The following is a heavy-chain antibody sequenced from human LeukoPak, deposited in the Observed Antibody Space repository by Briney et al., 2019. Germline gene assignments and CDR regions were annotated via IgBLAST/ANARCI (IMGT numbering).Heavy chain of an antibody. CDR1: GFTFSSYA. J-gene: IGHJ4*02. D-gene: IGHD3-22*01. V-gene: IGHV3-23*01. CDR2: ISGSGGST. CDR3: AKDARYYYDSSGYYYVY. Sequence: GGSLRLSCAASGFTFSSYAMSWVRQAPGKGLEWVSAISGSGGSTYYADSVKGRFTISRDNSKNTLYLQMNSLRAEDTAVYYCAKDARYYYDSSGYYYVYWGQGTLVTVSS.